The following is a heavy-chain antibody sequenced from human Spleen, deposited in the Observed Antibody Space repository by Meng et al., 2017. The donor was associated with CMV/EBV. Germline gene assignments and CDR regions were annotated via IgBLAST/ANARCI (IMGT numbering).Heavy chain of an antibody. CDR3: ANGGRAAAGTEYFQH. D-gene: IGHD6-13*01. CDR2: ISGSGGST. J-gene: IGHJ1*01. CDR1: GCTFSSYA. Sequence: SGCTFSSYAMSWVRQAPGKGLEWVSAISGSGGSTYYADSVKGRFTISRDNSKNTLYLQMNSLRAEDTAVYYCANGGRAAAGTEYFQHRGQGTLVTVSS. V-gene: IGHV3-23*01.